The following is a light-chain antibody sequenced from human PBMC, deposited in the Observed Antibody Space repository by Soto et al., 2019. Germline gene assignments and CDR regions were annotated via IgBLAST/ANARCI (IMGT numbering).Light chain of an antibody. V-gene: IGLV1-40*01. CDR1: SSNIGAHYD. Sequence: QSVLTQPPSVSGAPGQRVTISCTGSSSNIGAHYDVHWYQQLPGTAPKLLIYGNSNRPSGVPDRFSGSKSGTSASLAITGLQAEDEADYYCQSYDSSLSGHYVFGTGTKVTVL. CDR3: QSYDSSLSGHYV. J-gene: IGLJ1*01. CDR2: GNS.